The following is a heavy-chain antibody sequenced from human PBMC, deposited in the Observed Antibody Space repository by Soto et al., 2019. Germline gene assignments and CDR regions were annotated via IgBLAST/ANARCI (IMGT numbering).Heavy chain of an antibody. V-gene: IGHV1-18*01. Sequence: GASGKVSCKGSGYTFNSYSFSWGRQAPGQGLEWMGWISAYNGNKNYAHKLQGRVNMTTQPSTRTAYMELRSLRSDDTAVYYCARDFRRLGIPFWFDPWGQGTLVTVSS. CDR2: ISAYNGNK. CDR3: ARDFRRLGIPFWFDP. D-gene: IGHD7-27*01. J-gene: IGHJ5*02. CDR1: GYTFNSYS.